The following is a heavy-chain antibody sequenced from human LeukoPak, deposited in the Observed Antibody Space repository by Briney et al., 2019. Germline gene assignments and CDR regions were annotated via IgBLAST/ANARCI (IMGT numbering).Heavy chain of an antibody. CDR3: ARILSLAHCGGDCYSPDAFDI. D-gene: IGHD2-21*02. V-gene: IGHV1-8*01. CDR1: GYTFTSYD. CDR2: MNPNSGNT. J-gene: IGHJ3*02. Sequence: ASVKVSCKASGYTFTSYDINWVRQATGQGLEWMGWMNPNSGNTGYAQKFQGRVTMTRNTSISTAYMELSSLRSEDTAVYYCARILSLAHCGGDCYSPDAFDIWGQGTMVTVSS.